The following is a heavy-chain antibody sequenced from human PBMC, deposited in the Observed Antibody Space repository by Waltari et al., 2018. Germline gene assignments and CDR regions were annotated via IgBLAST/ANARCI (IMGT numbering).Heavy chain of an antibody. CDR3: VRDFYYFARGGNAFDT. CDR1: GFTFRSYA. Sequence: QVQLVESGGGVVQPGRSLRLSCAASGFTFRSYAMTWVRQAPGKGLEWVAVISYDGDDKYYADSVKGRFTISRDNSKNTLYLQMNSLTPEDTALYYCVRDFYYFARGGNAFDTWGQGTMVTVSS. D-gene: IGHD3-10*02. CDR2: ISYDGDDK. V-gene: IGHV3-30*01. J-gene: IGHJ3*02.